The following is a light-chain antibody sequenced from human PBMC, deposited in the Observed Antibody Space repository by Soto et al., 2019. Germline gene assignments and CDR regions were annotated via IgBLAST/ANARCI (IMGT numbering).Light chain of an antibody. CDR2: GAS. J-gene: IGKJ1*01. CDR3: QQYGSSPWT. V-gene: IGKV3-20*01. Sequence: DIVLTQSPGTLSLSPGERATLSCRARQSVSSSYLAWYQQKPGQAPRLLIYGASSRATGIPDRFSGSGSGTEFTLTISRLEPEDFAVYYCQQYGSSPWTFGQGTKVDIK. CDR1: QSVSSSY.